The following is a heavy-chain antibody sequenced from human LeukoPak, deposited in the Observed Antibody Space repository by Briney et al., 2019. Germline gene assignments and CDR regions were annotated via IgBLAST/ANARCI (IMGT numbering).Heavy chain of an antibody. CDR1: GFTVSTNS. V-gene: IGHV3-53*01. J-gene: IGHJ4*02. D-gene: IGHD3-9*01. Sequence: GGSLRLSCAASGFTVSTNSVNWVRQAPGKGLEWISVIYSGGSTYYADSVKGRFTISRDSSKNTLYLQMNSLRAEDTAVYYCARLKIDGTHFDYWGQGTLVTVSS. CDR2: IYSGGST. CDR3: ARLKIDGTHFDY.